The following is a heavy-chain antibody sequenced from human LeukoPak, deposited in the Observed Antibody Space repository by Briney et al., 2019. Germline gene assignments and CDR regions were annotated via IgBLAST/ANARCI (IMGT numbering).Heavy chain of an antibody. V-gene: IGHV3-30*12. D-gene: IGHD6-19*01. CDR1: GFTFSSYG. CDR2: ISYDGSNK. Sequence: GRSLRLSCAASGFTFSSYGMHWVRQAPGKGLEWVAVISYDGSNKYYADSVKGRFTISRDNSKNTLYLQMNSLRAEDTAVYYCAKPEAEAGPPKPFDYWGQGTLVTVSS. CDR3: AKPEAEAGPPKPFDY. J-gene: IGHJ4*02.